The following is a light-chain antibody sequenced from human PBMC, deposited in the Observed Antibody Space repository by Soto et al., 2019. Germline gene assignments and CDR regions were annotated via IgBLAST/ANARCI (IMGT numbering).Light chain of an antibody. CDR1: ENVRTF. V-gene: IGKV3-11*01. J-gene: IGKJ3*01. CDR3: QQRSNWPSFT. Sequence: VLTQSPATLSLSPGERATLSCRASENVRTFVDWYQQKPGQAPRLLIYGASNRATDIPARFSGSGSGTDFTLTISNLEPEDFAVYYCQQRSNWPSFTFGPGTKVDIK. CDR2: GAS.